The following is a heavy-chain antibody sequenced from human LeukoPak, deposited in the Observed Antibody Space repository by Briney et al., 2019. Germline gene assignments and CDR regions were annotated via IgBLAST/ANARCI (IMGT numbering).Heavy chain of an antibody. D-gene: IGHD3/OR15-3a*01. CDR1: GGSFDSSYC. CDR3: ARHWTTGGPFDY. V-gene: IGHV4-39*01. Sequence: SETLSLNCTVSGGSFDSSYCWTWVRQTPGKGLEWVGTIYSRDLTYYNPSLTSRVTISADTSKNMFSLRLSSVTAADTAVYYCARHWTTGGPFDYWGQGALVTVSS. J-gene: IGHJ4*02. CDR2: IYSRDLT.